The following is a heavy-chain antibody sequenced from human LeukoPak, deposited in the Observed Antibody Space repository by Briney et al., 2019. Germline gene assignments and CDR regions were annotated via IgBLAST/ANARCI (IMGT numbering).Heavy chain of an antibody. CDR3: ARDLPGIVGATTLDY. CDR2: ISWNSGTI. CDR1: GFTFDDYA. Sequence: GRSLRLSCAASGFTFDDYAMHWVRQAPGKGLEWVPGISWNSGTIRYADSVKGRFTISRDNAKSSLFLQMNSLRAEDTAVYYCARDLPGIVGATTLDYWGQGTLVTVSS. V-gene: IGHV3-9*01. D-gene: IGHD1-26*01. J-gene: IGHJ4*02.